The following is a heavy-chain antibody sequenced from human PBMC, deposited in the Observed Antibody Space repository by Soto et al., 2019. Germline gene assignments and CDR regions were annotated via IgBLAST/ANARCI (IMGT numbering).Heavy chain of an antibody. Sequence: TSETLSLTCTVSGGSISSGGYYWSWIRQHPGKGLEWIGYIYYSGSTYYNPSLKSRVTISVDTSKNQFSLKLSSVTAADTAVYYCAREIVVPAAIPYDYYVMDVWGQGTTVTVSS. V-gene: IGHV4-31*03. CDR1: GGSISSGGYY. J-gene: IGHJ6*02. D-gene: IGHD2-2*02. CDR2: IYYSGST. CDR3: AREIVVPAAIPYDYYVMDV.